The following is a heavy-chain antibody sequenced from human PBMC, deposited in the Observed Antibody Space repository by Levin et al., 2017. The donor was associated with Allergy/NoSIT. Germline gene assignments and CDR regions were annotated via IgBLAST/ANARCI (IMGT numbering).Heavy chain of an antibody. CDR3: PIPPTLSLAAPDEWADS. J-gene: IGHJ5*01. V-gene: IGHV5-51*01. D-gene: IGHD6-6*01. CDR1: GYSFTNYW. CDR2: IYPADSDT. Sequence: GESLKISCKGFGYSFTNYWIAWVRQRPGKGLEWMGIIYPADSDTRYSPSFEGQVTISADKSISTAYLPWDRLKASDTATYYCPIPPTLSLAAPDEWADSWGQGALVTVSS.